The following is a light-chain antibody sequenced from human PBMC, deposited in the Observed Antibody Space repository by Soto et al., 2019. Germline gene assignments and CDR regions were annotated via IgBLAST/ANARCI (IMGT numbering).Light chain of an antibody. CDR3: KQYNHYSS. CDR1: QSVSTS. J-gene: IGKJ2*01. CDR2: KAS. Sequence: DIQMTQSPSTLSASVGDRVTITCRASQSVSTSLAWYQQKPGKAPKLLISKASSLESGVPPRFSGSGFGTEFTLTISSLQPDDSATYYCKQYNHYSSFGQGTKLELK. V-gene: IGKV1-5*03.